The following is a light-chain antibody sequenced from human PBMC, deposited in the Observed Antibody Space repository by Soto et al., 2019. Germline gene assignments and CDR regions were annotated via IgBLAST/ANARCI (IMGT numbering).Light chain of an antibody. V-gene: IGLV2-14*01. CDR2: EVT. CDR1: SSDVGAYNY. J-gene: IGLJ2*01. Sequence: QSVLTQPASVSGSLGQSITISCTGTSSDVGAYNYVSWYQQHPDKAPKLLIFEVTNRPSGVSGRFSGSKSGITASLTISGLQAEDEADYYCCSYAGGYTHAVFGGGTKVTVL. CDR3: CSYAGGYTHAV.